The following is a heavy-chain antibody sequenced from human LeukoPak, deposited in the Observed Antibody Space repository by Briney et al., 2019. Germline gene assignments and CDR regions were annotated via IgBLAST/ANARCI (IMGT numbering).Heavy chain of an antibody. J-gene: IGHJ4*02. CDR2: IYYSGST. V-gene: IGHV4-39*01. CDR1: GGSISSSSYY. D-gene: IGHD1-26*01. Sequence: PSETLSLTCTVSGGSISSSSYYWGWIRQPPGKGLEWIGSIYYSGSTYYNPSLKSRVTISVDTSKNQFSLKLSSVTAADTAVYYCARRAISGYSGGEYYFDYWGQGTLVTVSS. CDR3: ARRAISGYSGGEYYFDY.